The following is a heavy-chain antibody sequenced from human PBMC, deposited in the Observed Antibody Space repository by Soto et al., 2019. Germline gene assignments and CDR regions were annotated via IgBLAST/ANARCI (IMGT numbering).Heavy chain of an antibody. Sequence: GGSLRLSCAASGFTFSSYAMHWVRQAPGKGPECVSAITTNGGSTYYANSVKGRFTISRDNSKNTLYLQMNSLRDEDTAVYYCARVEVVTAIKNYWGQGTLVTVSS. D-gene: IGHD2-21*02. J-gene: IGHJ4*02. V-gene: IGHV3-64*01. CDR1: GFTFSSYA. CDR2: ITTNGGST. CDR3: ARVEVVTAIKNY.